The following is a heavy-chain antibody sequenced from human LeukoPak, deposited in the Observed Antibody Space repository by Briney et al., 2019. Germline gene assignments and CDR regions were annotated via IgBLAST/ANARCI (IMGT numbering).Heavy chain of an antibody. D-gene: IGHD2-2*01. Sequence: GASVKVSCKASGYTFTGYYMHWVRQAPGQGLEWMGRINPNSGGTNYAQKFQGRVTITADESTSTAYMELSSLRSEDTAVYYCARADGIVPAAIGGDYYMDVWGKGTTVTVSS. V-gene: IGHV1-2*06. J-gene: IGHJ6*03. CDR1: GYTFTGYY. CDR3: ARADGIVPAAIGGDYYMDV. CDR2: INPNSGGT.